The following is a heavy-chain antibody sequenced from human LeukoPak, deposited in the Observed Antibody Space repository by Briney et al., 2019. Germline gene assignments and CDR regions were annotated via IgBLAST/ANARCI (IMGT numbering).Heavy chain of an antibody. V-gene: IGHV1-8*01. CDR1: GYTFSSSD. Sequence: ASVKVSCKASGYTFSSSDINWVRQATGQGLEWMGWMNPNSGNTYYAQRFQGRVTMTRDTSISTAYMEVSSLRSEDTAVYYCARGNIAVPGTPYYFVYWGQGTLVTVSS. D-gene: IGHD6-19*01. CDR2: MNPNSGNT. CDR3: ARGNIAVPGTPYYFVY. J-gene: IGHJ4*02.